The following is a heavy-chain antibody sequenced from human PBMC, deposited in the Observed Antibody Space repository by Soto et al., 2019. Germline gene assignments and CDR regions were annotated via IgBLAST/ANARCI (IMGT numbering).Heavy chain of an antibody. D-gene: IGHD3-22*01. CDR2: ISSSSSTI. CDR1: GFTFSDYY. V-gene: IGHV3-11*04. J-gene: IGHJ3*02. Sequence: GGSLRLSCAASGFTFSDYYMSWIRQAPGKGLEWVSYISSSSSTIYYADSVKGRFTISRDNAKNSLYLQMNSLRAEDTAVYYCARCYYDSSGYPDAFDIWGQGTMVTVSS. CDR3: ARCYYDSSGYPDAFDI.